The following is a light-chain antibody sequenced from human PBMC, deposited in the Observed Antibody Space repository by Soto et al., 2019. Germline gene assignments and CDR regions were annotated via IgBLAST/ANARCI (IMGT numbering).Light chain of an antibody. V-gene: IGLV2-8*01. Sequence: QSALTQPPSASGSPGQSVTISCTGTSSDVGGYDYVSWYQQHPGKAPKLMIYEVSKRPSGVPDRFSGSKSDNTASLPVSGLQAEDEADYYCSSYAGSNNVVFGGGTKLTVL. J-gene: IGLJ3*02. CDR3: SSYAGSNNVV. CDR1: SSDVGGYDY. CDR2: EVS.